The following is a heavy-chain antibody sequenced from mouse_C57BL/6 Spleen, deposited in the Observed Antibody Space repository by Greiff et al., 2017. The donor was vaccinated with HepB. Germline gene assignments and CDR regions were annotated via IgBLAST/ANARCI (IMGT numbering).Heavy chain of an antibody. J-gene: IGHJ4*01. CDR2: ISDGGSYT. Sequence: EVKVVESGGGLVKPGGSLKLSCAASGFTFSSYAMSWVRQTPEKRLEWVATISDGGSYTYYPDNVKGRFTISRDNAKNNLYLQMSHLKSEDTAMYYCARGNDYAMDYWGQGTSVTVSS. CDR1: GFTFSSYA. V-gene: IGHV5-4*03. CDR3: ARGNDYAMDY. D-gene: IGHD2-1*01.